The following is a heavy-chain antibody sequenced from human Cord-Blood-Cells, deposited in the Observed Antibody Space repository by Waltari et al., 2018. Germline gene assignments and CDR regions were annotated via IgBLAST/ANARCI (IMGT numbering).Heavy chain of an antibody. CDR2: IYSGGRT. V-gene: IGHV3-53*01. Sequence: EVQLVESGGGLIQPGGSLRLSCAASGFTVRSNYMSWDRQAPGKGLEWVSVIYSGGRTYYADSVKGRFTISRDNSKNTLYLQMNSLRAEDTAVYYCARVGALRYFDWLLDYWGQGTLVTVSS. J-gene: IGHJ4*02. CDR3: ARVGALRYFDWLLDY. CDR1: GFTVRSNY. D-gene: IGHD3-9*01.